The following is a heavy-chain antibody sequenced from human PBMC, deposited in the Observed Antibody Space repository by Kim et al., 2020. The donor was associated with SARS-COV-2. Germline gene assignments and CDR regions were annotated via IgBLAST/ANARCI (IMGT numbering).Heavy chain of an antibody. V-gene: IGHV1-46*01. CDR2: INPSGGST. CDR1: GYTFTSYY. D-gene: IGHD2-2*01. CDR3: ARGPCSSTSCYYYYYGMDV. J-gene: IGHJ6*02. Sequence: ASVKVSCKASGYTFTSYYMHWVRQAPGQGLEWMGIINPSGGSTSYAQKFQGRVTMTRDTSTSTVYMELSSLRSEDTAVYYCARGPCSSTSCYYYYYGMDVWGQGTTVTVSS.